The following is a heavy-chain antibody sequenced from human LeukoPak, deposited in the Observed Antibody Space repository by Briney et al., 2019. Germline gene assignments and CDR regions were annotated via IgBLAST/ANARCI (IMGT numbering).Heavy chain of an antibody. D-gene: IGHD4-23*01. CDR3: AKDDYGGNSNYFDY. CDR2: ISSSGSTI. CDR1: GFTFSSYE. J-gene: IGHJ4*02. V-gene: IGHV3-48*03. Sequence: GGSLRLSCAASGFTFSSYEMNWVRQAPGKGLEWVSYISSSGSTIYYADSLKGRFTISRDNAKNSLYLQMNSLRAEDTAVYYCAKDDYGGNSNYFDYWGQGTLVTVSS.